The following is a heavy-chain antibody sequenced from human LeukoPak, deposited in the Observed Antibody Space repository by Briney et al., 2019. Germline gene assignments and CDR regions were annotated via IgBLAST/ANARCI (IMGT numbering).Heavy chain of an antibody. D-gene: IGHD2-15*01. CDR1: GGTFSSYA. Sequence: EASVKVSCKASGGTFSSYAISWVRQAPGQGLEWMGGIIPIFGTANYAQKFQGRVTITADESTSTAYMELSSLRSEDTAVYYCARVGTSGGYYYYGMDVWGQGTTVTVSS. CDR2: IIPIFGTA. V-gene: IGHV1-69*13. CDR3: ARVGTSGGYYYYGMDV. J-gene: IGHJ6*02.